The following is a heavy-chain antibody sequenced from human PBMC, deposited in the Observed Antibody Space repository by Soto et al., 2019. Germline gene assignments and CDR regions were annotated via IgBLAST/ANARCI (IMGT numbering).Heavy chain of an antibody. J-gene: IGHJ5*02. CDR2: IWYDGSNK. CDR1: GFTFSSYG. D-gene: IGHD6-13*01. CDR3: ARDWGSSWYRGGWFDP. Sequence: QVQLVESGGGVVQPGRSPRLSCAASGFTFSSYGMHWVRQAPGKGLEWVAVIWYDGSNKYYADSVKGRFTISRDNSKNTMYLQMNSLRAEDTAVYYCARDWGSSWYRGGWFDPWGQGTLVTVSS. V-gene: IGHV3-33*01.